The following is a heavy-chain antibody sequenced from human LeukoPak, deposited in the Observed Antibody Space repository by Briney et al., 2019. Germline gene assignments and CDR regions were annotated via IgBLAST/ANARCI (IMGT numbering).Heavy chain of an antibody. CDR1: GFTFSSYS. CDR3: ARDNRMGHSSGCFDY. D-gene: IGHD6-19*01. J-gene: IGHJ4*02. V-gene: IGHV3-21*01. Sequence: GGSLRLSCAASGFTFSSYSMNWVRQAPGKGLEWVSSISSSSSYIYYADSVKGRFTISRDNAKNSLYLQMNSLRAEDTAVYYCARDNRMGHSSGCFDYWGQGTLVTVSS. CDR2: ISSSSSYI.